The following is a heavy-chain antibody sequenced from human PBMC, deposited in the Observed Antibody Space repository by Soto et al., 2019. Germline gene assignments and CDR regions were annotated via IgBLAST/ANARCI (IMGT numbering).Heavy chain of an antibody. CDR1: GYTFTSYG. Sequence: AASVKVSCQASGYTFTSYGISWVRQAPGQGLEWMGWVSAYNGNTNYAQKLQGRVTMTTDTSTSTAYMELRSLRSEDTAVYYCATGLGAPHPLIPTRTSWGQGTLVTVSS. D-gene: IGHD3-16*01. CDR2: VSAYNGNT. CDR3: ATGLGAPHPLIPTRTS. J-gene: IGHJ4*02. V-gene: IGHV1-18*01.